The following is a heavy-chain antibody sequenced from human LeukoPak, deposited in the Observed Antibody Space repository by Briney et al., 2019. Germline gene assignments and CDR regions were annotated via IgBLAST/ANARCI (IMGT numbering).Heavy chain of an antibody. J-gene: IGHJ3*02. CDR1: GGSISSYY. Sequence: PSETLSLTCTVSGGSISSYYWSWIRQPPGKGLECIGYIYYSGSTNYNPSLKSRVTISVDTSKDQFSLKLSSVTAADTAVYYCARASYYYDSSEVDAFDIWGQGTMVTVSS. CDR2: IYYSGST. V-gene: IGHV4-59*01. CDR3: ARASYYYDSSEVDAFDI. D-gene: IGHD3-22*01.